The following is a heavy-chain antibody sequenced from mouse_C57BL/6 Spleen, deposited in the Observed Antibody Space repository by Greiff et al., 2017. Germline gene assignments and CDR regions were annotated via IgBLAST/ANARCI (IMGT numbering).Heavy chain of an antibody. CDR1: GYTFTSYW. Sequence: VQLQQSGAELVKPGASVKMSCKASGYTFTSYWITWVKQRPGQGLEWIGDIYPGSGSTNYNEKFKSKATLTVDTSSSTAYMQLSSLTSEDSAVYYCARSEYYDYARFDYWGQGTTLAVSS. D-gene: IGHD2-4*01. CDR2: IYPGSGST. CDR3: ARSEYYDYARFDY. V-gene: IGHV1-55*01. J-gene: IGHJ2*01.